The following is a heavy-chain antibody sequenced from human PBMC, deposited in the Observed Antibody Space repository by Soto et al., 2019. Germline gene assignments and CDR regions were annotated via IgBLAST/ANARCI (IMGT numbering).Heavy chain of an antibody. Sequence: GSLRLSGSVSVFTCSSYAMHWVRQAPGKGLEYVASISSEGASTYYADSVKGRFIISRDNSKNTLYLQMSSLRAEDTAVYYCVKDRYVDYWGQGILVTVSS. CDR1: VFTCSSYA. CDR2: ISSEGAST. V-gene: IGHV3-64D*06. J-gene: IGHJ4*02. CDR3: VKDRYVDY.